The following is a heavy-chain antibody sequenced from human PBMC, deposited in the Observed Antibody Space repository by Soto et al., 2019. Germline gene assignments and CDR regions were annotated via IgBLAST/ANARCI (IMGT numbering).Heavy chain of an antibody. CDR2: IYWDHDK. V-gene: IGHV2-5*02. D-gene: IGHD2-21*02. Sequence: QITLKESGPTLVKPTQTLTLTCTFSGFSLSTGGVGVGWIRQPPGEALEWLALIYWDHDKRYSPSLKSRLTLTEDASKSQVVLTMTNMDPVDTATYYCAHSRCGGDCLQSYSSHYYYGMDVWGQGTTVTVSS. J-gene: IGHJ6*02. CDR1: GFSLSTGGVG. CDR3: AHSRCGGDCLQSYSSHYYYGMDV.